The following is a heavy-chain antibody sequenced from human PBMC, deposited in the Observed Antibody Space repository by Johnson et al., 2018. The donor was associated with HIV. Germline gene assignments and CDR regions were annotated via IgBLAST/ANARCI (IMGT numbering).Heavy chain of an antibody. Sequence: VQLVESGGGVVQPGRSLRLSCAASGITFSDYAMHWVRQAPGKGLEWVGRLTSKTDGGTTDYAAPVKGRFTISRDDSKNTLYLQMNSLKTEDTAVYYCTTPSGSYVSSYDAFDIWGQGTMVAVSS. CDR2: LTSKTDGGTT. D-gene: IGHD1-26*01. J-gene: IGHJ3*02. CDR1: GITFSDYA. CDR3: TTPSGSYVSSYDAFDI. V-gene: IGHV3-15*01.